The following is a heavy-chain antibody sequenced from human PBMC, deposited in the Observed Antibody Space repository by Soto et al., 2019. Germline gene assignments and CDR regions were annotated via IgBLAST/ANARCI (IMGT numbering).Heavy chain of an antibody. CDR1: GGSIISSNW. Sequence: SETLSLTCAVSGGSIISSNWWNWVRQPPGKGLEWIGEIYHSGSTYYKPSLKSRVAMSVDTSKNQFSLKLTSATAADTAVYYCARRDWSGSTSHFYFDYWGQGVLVTVSS. J-gene: IGHJ4*02. CDR2: IYHSGST. V-gene: IGHV4-4*02. CDR3: ARRDWSGSTSHFYFDY. D-gene: IGHD3-9*01.